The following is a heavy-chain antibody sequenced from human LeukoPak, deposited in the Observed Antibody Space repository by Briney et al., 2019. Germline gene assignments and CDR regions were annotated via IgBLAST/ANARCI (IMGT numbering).Heavy chain of an antibody. Sequence: SQTLSLTCAISGDRVSSNSAAWNWIRQSPSRGLEWLGRTYYRSKWYNDYALSVESRITINPDTSKNQFSLQLNSVTPEDTAVYYCARVVVAGDDAFDIWGQGTMVTVSS. CDR1: GDRVSSNSAA. D-gene: IGHD2-21*01. V-gene: IGHV6-1*01. CDR3: ARVVVAGDDAFDI. CDR2: TYYRSKWYN. J-gene: IGHJ3*02.